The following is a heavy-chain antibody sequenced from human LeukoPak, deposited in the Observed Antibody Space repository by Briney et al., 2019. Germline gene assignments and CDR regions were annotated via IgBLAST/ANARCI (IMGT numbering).Heavy chain of an antibody. CDR3: ARDHRSGSAPLYYYGMDV. D-gene: IGHD6-19*01. CDR1: GDSISDDY. Sequence: PSETLSLTFTVSGDSISDDYYTWMRQPPGKGLEWIGYIYYSGSTNYNPSLKSRVTISVDTSKNQFSLKLSSVTAADTAVYYCARDHRSGSAPLYYYGMDVWGQGTTVTVSS. CDR2: IYYSGST. V-gene: IGHV4-59*01. J-gene: IGHJ6*02.